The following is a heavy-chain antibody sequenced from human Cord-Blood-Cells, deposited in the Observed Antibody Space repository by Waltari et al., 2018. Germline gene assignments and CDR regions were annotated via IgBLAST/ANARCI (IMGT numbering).Heavy chain of an antibody. CDR2: INAGNGNT. Sequence: QVQLVQSGAEVKKPGASVKVSCKASGYTFTSYAMHWVRQAPGQRLEWMGWINAGNGNTKYSQKFQGRVTITRDTSASTAYMELSRLRSEDTAVYYCARDRDIVATNWFDPWGQGTLVTVSS. D-gene: IGHD5-12*01. V-gene: IGHV1-3*01. CDR1: GYTFTSYA. CDR3: ARDRDIVATNWFDP. J-gene: IGHJ5*02.